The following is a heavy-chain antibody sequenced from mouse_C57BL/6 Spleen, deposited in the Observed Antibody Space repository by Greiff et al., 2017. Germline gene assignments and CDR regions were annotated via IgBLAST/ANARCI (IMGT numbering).Heavy chain of an antibody. CDR3: ARDYAWYFDV. CDR1: GYSFTSYY. D-gene: IGHD1-1*02. Sequence: VQLQQSGPELVKPGASVKISCKASGYSFTSYYIHWVKQRPGQGLEWIGWIYPGSGNTKYNEKFKGKATLTADPSSSTAYMQLSSLTSEDSAVYYCARDYAWYFDVWGTGTTVTVSS. J-gene: IGHJ1*03. CDR2: IYPGSGNT. V-gene: IGHV1-66*01.